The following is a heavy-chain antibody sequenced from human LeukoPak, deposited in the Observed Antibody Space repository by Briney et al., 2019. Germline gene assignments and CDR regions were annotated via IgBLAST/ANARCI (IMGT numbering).Heavy chain of an antibody. CDR3: ARAPRLKWPYYFDY. V-gene: IGHV3-11*01. J-gene: IGHJ4*02. Sequence: GGSLRLSGAASGFTFSDYYMSWIRQAPGKGLEWVSYISSSGSTIYYADSVKGRFTISRDNAKNSLYLQMNSLRAEDTAVYYCARAPRLKWPYYFDYWGQGTLVTVSS. CDR1: GFTFSDYY. CDR2: ISSSGSTI. D-gene: IGHD2-15*01.